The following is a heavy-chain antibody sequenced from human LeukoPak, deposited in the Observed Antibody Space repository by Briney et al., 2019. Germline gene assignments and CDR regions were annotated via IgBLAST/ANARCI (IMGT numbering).Heavy chain of an antibody. CDR3: ARDPIAAAGTRYMDV. CDR1: GFTFSSYS. Sequence: GGSLRLSCAASGFTFSSYSMNWVRQAPGKGLEWVSSISSSSSYIYYADSVKGRFTISRDNAKNSLYLQMNSLRAEDTAVYYCARDPIAAAGTRYMDVWGKGTTVTVSS. D-gene: IGHD6-13*01. CDR2: ISSSSSYI. V-gene: IGHV3-21*01. J-gene: IGHJ6*03.